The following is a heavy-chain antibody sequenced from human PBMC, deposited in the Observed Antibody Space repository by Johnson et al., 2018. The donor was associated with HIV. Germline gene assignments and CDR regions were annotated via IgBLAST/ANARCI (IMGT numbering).Heavy chain of an antibody. CDR1: GFTFSSYD. J-gene: IGHJ3*02. D-gene: IGHD2-15*01. Sequence: VQLVESGGGLVQPGGSLRLSCAASGFTFSSYDMHWVRQATGKGLEWVSAIGTAGDTYYPGSVKGRFTISRENAKNSLYLKMNSLRAGDTAVYYCARGGVAGEHHAFDIWGQGTMVTVAS. CDR3: ARGGVAGEHHAFDI. CDR2: IGTAGDT. V-gene: IGHV3-13*01.